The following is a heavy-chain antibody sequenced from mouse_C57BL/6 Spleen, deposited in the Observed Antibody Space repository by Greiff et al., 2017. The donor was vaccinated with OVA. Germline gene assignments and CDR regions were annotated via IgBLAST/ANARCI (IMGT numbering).Heavy chain of an antibody. CDR3: ATYYSNYDAMDY. V-gene: IGHV1-26*01. CDR2: INPNNGGT. J-gene: IGHJ4*01. D-gene: IGHD2-5*01. CDR1: GYTFTDYY. Sequence: VQLQQSGPELVKPGASVKISCKASGYTFTDYYMNWVKQSHGKSLEWIGDINPNNGGTSYNQKFKGKATLTVDKSSSTAYMELNSLTSEDSAVYYCATYYSNYDAMDYWGQGTSVTVSS.